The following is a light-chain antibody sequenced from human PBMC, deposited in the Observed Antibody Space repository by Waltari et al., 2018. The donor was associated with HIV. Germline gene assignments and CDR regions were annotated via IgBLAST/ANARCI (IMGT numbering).Light chain of an antibody. CDR1: SLDIGLYDF. CDR2: GVD. J-gene: IGLJ2*01. V-gene: IGLV2-14*01. CDR3: QTWGAGAVV. Sequence: QSALTQPASMSGSPGQSITISCTGSSLDIGLYDFVSWYKHLPNTAPQLIIYGVDRRPPGLTSRFSASKSGDVASLTISNLQSDDEADYYCQTWGAGAVVFGGGTRLTVL.